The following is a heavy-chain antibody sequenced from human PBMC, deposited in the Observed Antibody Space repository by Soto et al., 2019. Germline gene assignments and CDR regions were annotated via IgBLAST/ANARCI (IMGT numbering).Heavy chain of an antibody. CDR2: ISSSSSTI. Sequence: GGSLRLSCAASGFTFSSYSMNWVRQAPGKGLEWVSYISSSSSTIYYADSVKGRFTISRDNAKNSLYLQMNSLRDEDTAVYYCARDRVTYSGSYFNWFDPWGQGTLVTVSS. D-gene: IGHD1-26*01. V-gene: IGHV3-48*02. CDR1: GFTFSSYS. J-gene: IGHJ5*02. CDR3: ARDRVTYSGSYFNWFDP.